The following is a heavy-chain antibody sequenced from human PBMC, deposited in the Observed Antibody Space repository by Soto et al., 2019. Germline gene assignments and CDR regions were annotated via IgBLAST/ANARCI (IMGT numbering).Heavy chain of an antibody. J-gene: IGHJ4*02. CDR3: ARDGRSSYSSGWYYFDY. CDR2: ITPSGGST. CDR1: GYTLTSYA. Sequence: ASVKVSCKDSGYTLTSYAMHSVRQAPGQGLEWMGIITPSGGSTSYAQNFQGRVTMPRDTSTGTVYMELSSLRAEDTAVYYCARDGRSSYSSGWYYFDYWGQGTLVTVSS. V-gene: IGHV1-46*01. D-gene: IGHD6-19*01.